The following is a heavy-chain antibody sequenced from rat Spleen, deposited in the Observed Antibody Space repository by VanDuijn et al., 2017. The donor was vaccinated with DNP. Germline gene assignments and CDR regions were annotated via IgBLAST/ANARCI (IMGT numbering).Heavy chain of an antibody. Sequence: QVQLKESGPGLVQPSQALSLTCTVSGFSLSSYHVHWIRQPPGKGLEWMGVIWSNGDTSYNSVVQSRLTISRDTSKSQVFLKMDGLETEDTATYYCSRGDYSYWGQGVMVTVSS. CDR1: GFSLSSYH. CDR3: SRGDYSY. J-gene: IGHJ2*01. V-gene: IGHV2-32*01. D-gene: IGHD1-7*01. CDR2: IWSNGDT.